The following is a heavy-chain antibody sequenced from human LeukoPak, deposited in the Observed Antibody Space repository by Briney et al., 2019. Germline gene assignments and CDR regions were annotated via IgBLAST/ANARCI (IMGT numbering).Heavy chain of an antibody. D-gene: IGHD4-17*01. CDR1: GASFSGYY. CDR2: INHSGST. V-gene: IGHV4-34*01. J-gene: IGHJ6*02. CDR3: ARDLRYTVTTLDV. Sequence: SETLSLTCAVYGASFSGYYWSWIRQPPGKGLEWIGEINHSGSTNYNPSLKSRVTISVDTSKNQFSLKLSSVTAADTAAYYCARDLRYTVTTLDVWGQGTTVTVSS.